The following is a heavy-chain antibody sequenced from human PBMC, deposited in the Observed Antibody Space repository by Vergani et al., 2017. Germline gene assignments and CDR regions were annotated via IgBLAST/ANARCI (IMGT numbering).Heavy chain of an antibody. CDR2: TSTSSGDT. D-gene: IGHD2-2*01. J-gene: IGHJ3*01. V-gene: IGHV4-61*02. Sequence: QVQLQESGPGLVRPAQTLSLTCSISGGSIRDGLHFWSWLRLPAGKGLEWIGRTSTSSGDTHYNPSLKSRVIISLDKSKNQFSLRLTSVTAAGTAVYFCARKYSSTSGRAFDFWGQGTKVTVSS. CDR3: ARKYSSTSGRAFDF. CDR1: GGSIRDGLHF.